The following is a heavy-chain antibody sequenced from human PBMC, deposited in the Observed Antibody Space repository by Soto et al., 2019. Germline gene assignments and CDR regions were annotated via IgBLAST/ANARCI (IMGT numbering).Heavy chain of an antibody. Sequence: QGQLVESGGDLVRPGGSLRLSCATSGFTFGDRYMSWIRQAPGKGLEWVSYISSSGFTIYYADSVKGRVTISRDNANDSRYLQMTSLIAEDTAVYYCARNTKSAAGADYYGLDVWGHWTTVIVSS. CDR3: ARNTKSAAGADYYGLDV. J-gene: IGHJ6*02. V-gene: IGHV3-11*01. D-gene: IGHD4-17*01. CDR2: ISSSGFTI. CDR1: GFTFGDRY.